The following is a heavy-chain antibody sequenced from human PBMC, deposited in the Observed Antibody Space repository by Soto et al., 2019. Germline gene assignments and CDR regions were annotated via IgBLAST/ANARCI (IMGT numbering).Heavy chain of an antibody. V-gene: IGHV3-30-3*01. J-gene: IGHJ6*02. CDR2: ISYDGSNK. CDR1: GFTFSSYA. CDR3: ARIGCSSTSCRPLVYYYYYGMDV. Sequence: GGSLRLSCAASGFTFSSYAMHWVRQAPGKGLEWVAVISYDGSNKYYADSVKGRFTISRDNSKNTLYLQMNSLRAEDTAVYYCARIGCSSTSCRPLVYYYYYGMDVWGQGTTVTVSS. D-gene: IGHD2-2*01.